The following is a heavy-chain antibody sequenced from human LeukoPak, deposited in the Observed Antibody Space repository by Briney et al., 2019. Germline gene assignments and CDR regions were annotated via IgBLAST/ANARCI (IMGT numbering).Heavy chain of an antibody. J-gene: IGHJ5*02. CDR1: GGSISSYY. CDR3: AGSYCSSTSCYLDWFDP. CDR2: IYYSGST. Sequence: SETLSLTCTVSGGSISSYYWSWIRQPPGKGLEWIGYIYYSGSTNYNPSLKSRVTISVDTSKNQFSPKLSSVTAADTAVYYCAGSYCSSTSCYLDWFDPWGQGTLVTVSS. D-gene: IGHD2-2*01. V-gene: IGHV4-59*01.